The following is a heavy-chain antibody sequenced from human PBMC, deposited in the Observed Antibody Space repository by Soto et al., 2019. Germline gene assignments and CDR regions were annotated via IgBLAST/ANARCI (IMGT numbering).Heavy chain of an antibody. CDR2: IKQDGSEK. Sequence: HPGGSLRLSCAASGFTFSTYWMSWVRQAPGKGLEWVANIKQDGSEKYYVDSVKGRFTISRDNAKNSLYLQMNSLRGEDTDVYYCVQSARSYGHWGQGTLGTVSS. CDR3: VQSARSYGH. CDR1: GFTFSTYW. V-gene: IGHV3-7*01. D-gene: IGHD3-3*01. J-gene: IGHJ4*02.